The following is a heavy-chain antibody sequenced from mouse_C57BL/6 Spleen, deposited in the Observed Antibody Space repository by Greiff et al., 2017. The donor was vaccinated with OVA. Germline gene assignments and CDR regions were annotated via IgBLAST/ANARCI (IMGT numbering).Heavy chain of an antibody. V-gene: IGHV1-50*01. J-gene: IGHJ4*01. D-gene: IGHD1-1*01. CDR3: ARLTSDAMDY. CDR2: IDPSDSYT. CDR1: GYTFTSYW. Sequence: QVQLQQPGAELVKPGASVKLSCKASGYTFTSYWMQWVKQRPGQGLEWIGEIDPSDSYTNYNQKFKGKATLTVDTSSSTAYMQLSSLTSEDSAVYYCARLTSDAMDYWGQGTSVTVSS.